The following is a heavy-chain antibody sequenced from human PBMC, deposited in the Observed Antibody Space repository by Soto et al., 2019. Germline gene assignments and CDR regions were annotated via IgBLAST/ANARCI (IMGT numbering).Heavy chain of an antibody. D-gene: IGHD3-3*01. J-gene: IGHJ5*02. CDR3: AGGSDFWSGYYNDWFDP. CDR2: IIPIFGTA. V-gene: IGHV1-69*05. CDR1: GGTFSSYA. Sequence: GASVKVSCKASGGTFSSYAISWVRQAPGQGLEWMGGIIPIFGTANYAQKFQGRVTITRDTSTSTVYMELSSLRSEDTAVYSGAGGSDFWSGYYNDWFDPWGQGTLVTVSS.